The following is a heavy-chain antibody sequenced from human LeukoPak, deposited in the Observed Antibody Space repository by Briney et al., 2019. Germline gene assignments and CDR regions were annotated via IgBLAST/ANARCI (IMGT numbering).Heavy chain of an antibody. CDR1: GYTFTGYY. Sequence: ASVKVSCKASGYTFTGYYMHWVRQAPGQGLEWMGWINPNSGGTNYAQKFQGRVIMTRDTSISTAYMELSRLRSDDTAVYYCARGAIWFGESQRAFDIWGQGTMVTVSS. CDR2: INPNSGGT. V-gene: IGHV1-2*02. D-gene: IGHD3-10*01. CDR3: ARGAIWFGESQRAFDI. J-gene: IGHJ3*02.